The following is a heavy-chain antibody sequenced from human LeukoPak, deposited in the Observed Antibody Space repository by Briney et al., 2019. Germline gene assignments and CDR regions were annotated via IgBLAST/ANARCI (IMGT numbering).Heavy chain of an antibody. CDR3: ARRGVSSGWTLDC. D-gene: IGHD6-19*01. CDR1: GGSISSSNW. CDR2: IYHSGST. J-gene: IGHJ4*02. Sequence: PSETLSLTCAVSGGSISSSNWWSWVRQPPGKGLEWIGEIYHSGSTNHNPSLKSRVTISVDKSKNQFSLKLSSVTAADTAVYYCARRGVSSGWTLDCWGQGTLVTVSS. V-gene: IGHV4-4*02.